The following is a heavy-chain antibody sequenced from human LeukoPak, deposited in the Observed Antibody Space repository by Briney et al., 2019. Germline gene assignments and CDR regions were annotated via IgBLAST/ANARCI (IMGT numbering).Heavy chain of an antibody. V-gene: IGHV3-21*01. CDR1: GFTFRTYS. CDR3: ARDYDYGDYPGY. Sequence: GGSLRLSCAVSGFTFRTYSMNWVRQAPGKGLEWVSSIGSSGNYLYYADSVKGRFTISRDIAKNSLFLQMNSLRVEDTAVYYCARDYDYGDYPGYWGQGTLVTVSS. CDR2: IGSSGNYL. D-gene: IGHD4-17*01. J-gene: IGHJ4*02.